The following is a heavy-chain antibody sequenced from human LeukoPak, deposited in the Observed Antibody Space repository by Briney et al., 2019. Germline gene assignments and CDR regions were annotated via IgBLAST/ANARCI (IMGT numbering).Heavy chain of an antibody. D-gene: IGHD6-13*01. CDR3: ARDLGLLAAAGIDY. CDR2: ISGSGSTI. Sequence: GGSLRLSCAASGFTFSDYYMSWLRQAPGKGLEWVSYISGSGSTIYYADSVKGRFTISRDNAKNSLYLQMNSLRAEDTAVYYCARDLGLLAAAGIDYWGQGTLVTVSS. J-gene: IGHJ4*02. CDR1: GFTFSDYY. V-gene: IGHV3-11*04.